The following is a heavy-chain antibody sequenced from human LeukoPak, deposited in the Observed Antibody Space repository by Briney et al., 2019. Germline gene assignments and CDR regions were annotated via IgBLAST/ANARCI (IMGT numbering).Heavy chain of an antibody. CDR1: GYSFTSYW. J-gene: IGHJ5*02. V-gene: IGHV5-51*01. D-gene: IGHD6-19*01. Sequence: LGASLKISCKGSGYSFTSYWIGWVRQMPGKGLEWMGIIYPGDSDTTYSPSFQGQVTISADKSIFTAYLQWSSLKASDTAMYYCARRVAVAGTGWFDPWGQGTLVTVSS. CDR2: IYPGDSDT. CDR3: ARRVAVAGTGWFDP.